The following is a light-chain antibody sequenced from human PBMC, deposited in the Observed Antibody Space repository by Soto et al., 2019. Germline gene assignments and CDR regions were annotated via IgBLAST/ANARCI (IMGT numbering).Light chain of an antibody. J-gene: IGKJ1*01. CDR2: RAS. V-gene: IGKV1-39*01. CDR3: QHSYNAPWT. Sequence: DIQMTQSPSSLSASAGDRVTITCRASQSIRSYLNWYQQKPGKAPKLLISRASSLRSGVPSRFSGSGSGTDFTLTISSLQPEDFAAYYCQHSYNAPWTFGQGTKVDIK. CDR1: QSIRSY.